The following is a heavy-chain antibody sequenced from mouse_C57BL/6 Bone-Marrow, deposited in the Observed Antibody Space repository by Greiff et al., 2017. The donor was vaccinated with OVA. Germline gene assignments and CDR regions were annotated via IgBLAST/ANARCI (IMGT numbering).Heavy chain of an antibody. J-gene: IGHJ2*01. Sequence: QVQLQQPGAELVKPGASVKLSCKASGYTFTSYWMHWVKQRPGQGLEWIGMIHPNSGSTNYNEKFKSKATLTADKSSSTAYMELRSLTSEDSAVYFCARRTTVVGGDYWGQGTTLTVSS. CDR3: ARRTTVVGGDY. V-gene: IGHV1-64*01. D-gene: IGHD1-1*01. CDR1: GYTFTSYW. CDR2: IHPNSGST.